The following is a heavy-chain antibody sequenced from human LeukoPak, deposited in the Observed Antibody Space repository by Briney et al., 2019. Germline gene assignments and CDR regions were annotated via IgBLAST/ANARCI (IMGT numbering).Heavy chain of an antibody. CDR1: GGSISSTNW. J-gene: IGHJ4*02. CDR3: AREGGFYRPLDY. D-gene: IGHD3-3*01. V-gene: IGHV4-4*02. CDR2: VHLDGRT. Sequence: SGTLSLICGVSGGSISSTNWWTWVRQPPGKGLEWIGEVHLDGRTNYNPSLESRLTMSVDLTENHISLKLTSVTAADTAVYYCAREGGFYRPLDYSGQGTLVTVSS.